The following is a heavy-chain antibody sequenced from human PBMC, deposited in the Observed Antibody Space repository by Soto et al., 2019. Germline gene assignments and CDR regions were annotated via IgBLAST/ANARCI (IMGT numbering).Heavy chain of an antibody. J-gene: IGHJ6*03. D-gene: IGHD2-2*01. Sequence: QLQLQESGPGLVKPSETLSLTCTVSGGSISSSSYYWGWIRQPPGKGLEWIGSIYYSGSTYYNPSLKSRVTISVDTSKNQFSLKLSSVTAADTAVYYCASFYCSSTSCYANYYYYYMDVWGKGTTVTVSS. CDR1: GGSISSSSYY. CDR2: IYYSGST. CDR3: ASFYCSSTSCYANYYYYYMDV. V-gene: IGHV4-39*01.